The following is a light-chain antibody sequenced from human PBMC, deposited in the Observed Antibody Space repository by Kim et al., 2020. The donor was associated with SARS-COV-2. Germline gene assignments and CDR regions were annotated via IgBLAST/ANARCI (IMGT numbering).Light chain of an antibody. V-gene: IGLV1-44*01. Sequence: QSVLTQSPSTSGTPGQRVTISCSGSSSNIAANAVNWYQQLPGKAPKLLIHDNYQRPSGVPDRFSGSQSGTSASLAISGLQTEDEADYFCEAWDDSLNGPVFGGGTQLTVL. CDR3: EAWDDSLNGPV. J-gene: IGLJ3*02. CDR2: DNY. CDR1: SSNIAANA.